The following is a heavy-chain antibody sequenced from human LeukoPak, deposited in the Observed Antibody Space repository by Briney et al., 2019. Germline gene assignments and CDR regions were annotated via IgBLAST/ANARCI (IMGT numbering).Heavy chain of an antibody. CDR1: GGSFSGYY. D-gene: IGHD2-15*01. CDR2: INHSGST. V-gene: IGHV4-34*01. J-gene: IGHJ5*02. Sequence: SETLSLTCAVYGGSFSGYYWSWIRQPPGKGLEWIGEINHSGSTNYNPSLKSRVTISVDTSKNQFSLKLSSVTAADTAVYYCARALPRWWYLAGWFDPWGQGTLVTVS. CDR3: ARALPRWWYLAGWFDP.